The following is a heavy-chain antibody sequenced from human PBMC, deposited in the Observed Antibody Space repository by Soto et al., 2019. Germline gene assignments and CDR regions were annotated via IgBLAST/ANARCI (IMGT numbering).Heavy chain of an antibody. Sequence: QVRLVQSGAEVKKPGSSVKVSCKASGGTFSNYAITWLRLAPGQGLEWLGGIIPVFGTVNYAQKFQGRVTITADESTSTDYMELNRLRSEDTAVYYCARDNPYTNSFGNWFAPWGQGTLVIVS. CDR1: GGTFSNYA. J-gene: IGHJ5*02. V-gene: IGHV1-69*01. CDR2: IIPVFGTV. CDR3: ARDNPYTNSFGNWFAP. D-gene: IGHD6-13*01.